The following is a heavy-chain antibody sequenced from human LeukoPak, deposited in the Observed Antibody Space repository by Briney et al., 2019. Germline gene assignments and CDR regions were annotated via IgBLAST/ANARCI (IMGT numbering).Heavy chain of an antibody. CDR3: AGVVVPAAQYYYYYTDV. CDR1: GGSISSSSYY. D-gene: IGHD2-2*01. Sequence: SETLSLTCTVSGGSISSSSYYWGWIRQPPGKGLEWIGSIYYSGSTYYNPSLKSRVTISVDTSKNQFSLKLSSVTAADTAVYYCAGVVVPAAQYYYYYTDVWGKGTTVTVSS. CDR2: IYYSGST. J-gene: IGHJ6*03. V-gene: IGHV4-39*07.